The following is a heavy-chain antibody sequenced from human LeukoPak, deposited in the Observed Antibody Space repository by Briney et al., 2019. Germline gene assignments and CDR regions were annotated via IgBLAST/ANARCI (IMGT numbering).Heavy chain of an antibody. D-gene: IGHD6-13*01. V-gene: IGHV3-21*01. CDR1: GFTFSSYS. CDR3: VRGSQWNLGIAAAGNFDY. CDR2: ISSGSSYI. J-gene: IGHJ4*02. Sequence: PGGSLGLSCAASGFTFSSYSMNWVRQAPGKGLEWVSSISSGSSYIYYADSVKGRFTISKDNAKNSLYLQMNSLRAEDTAVYFCVRGSQWNLGIAAAGNFDYWGQGTLVTVSS.